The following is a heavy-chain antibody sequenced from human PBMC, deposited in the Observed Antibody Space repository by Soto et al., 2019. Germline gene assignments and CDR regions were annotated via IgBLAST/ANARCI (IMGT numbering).Heavy chain of an antibody. V-gene: IGHV3-73*02. Sequence: EVQLVESGGGLVQPGGSLKLSCAASGFTFSGSAMHWVRQASGKGLEWVGRIRIKANSYATAYAASVKGRFTISRDDSKNTAYLQMNSLKTEDTAVYYCTRLSSSSFDYWGQGTLVTVSS. CDR2: IRIKANSYAT. D-gene: IGHD6-6*01. CDR3: TRLSSSSFDY. CDR1: GFTFSGSA. J-gene: IGHJ4*02.